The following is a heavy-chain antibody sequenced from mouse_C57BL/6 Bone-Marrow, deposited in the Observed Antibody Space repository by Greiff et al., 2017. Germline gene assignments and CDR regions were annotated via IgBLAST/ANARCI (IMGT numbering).Heavy chain of an antibody. CDR3: ARDPLRRGYYAMDY. V-gene: IGHV3-6*01. J-gene: IGHJ4*01. CDR1: GYSITSGYY. CDR2: ISYDGSN. D-gene: IGHD2-4*01. Sequence: EVKLQASGPGLVKPSQSLSLTCSVTGYSITSGYYWNWIRQFPGNKLEWMGYISYDGSNNYNPSLKNRISITRDTSKNQFFLKLNSVTTEDTATYYCARDPLRRGYYAMDYWGQGTSVTVSS.